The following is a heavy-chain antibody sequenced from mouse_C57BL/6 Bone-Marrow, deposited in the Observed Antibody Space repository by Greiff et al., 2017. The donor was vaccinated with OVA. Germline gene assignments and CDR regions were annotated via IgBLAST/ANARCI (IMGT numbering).Heavy chain of an antibody. D-gene: IGHD2-3*01. CDR1: GFTFTDYY. J-gene: IGHJ3*01. Sequence: EVKLVESGGGLVQPGGSLSLSCAASGFTFTDYYMSWVRQPPGKALEWLGFIRNKANGYTTEYSASVKGRFTISRDNSQSILYLQMNALRAEDSATYYCARYNDGVQAYWGQGTLVTVSA. CDR2: IRNKANGYTT. V-gene: IGHV7-3*01. CDR3: ARYNDGVQAY.